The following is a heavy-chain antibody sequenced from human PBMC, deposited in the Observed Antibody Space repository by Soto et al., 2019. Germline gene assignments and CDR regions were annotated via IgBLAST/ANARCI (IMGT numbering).Heavy chain of an antibody. Sequence: QVQLVESGGGLVKPGGSLRLSCAASGFTFSDHYLSWIRKAPGKGLEWVSYISSSGDIIYYADSVKGRFTISRDNAKNSLYLQMNSLRAEDTAVYYCARDLGYYDSSGYFDYWGQGTLVTVSS. CDR2: ISSSGDII. CDR1: GFTFSDHY. J-gene: IGHJ4*02. CDR3: ARDLGYYDSSGYFDY. V-gene: IGHV3-11*01. D-gene: IGHD3-22*01.